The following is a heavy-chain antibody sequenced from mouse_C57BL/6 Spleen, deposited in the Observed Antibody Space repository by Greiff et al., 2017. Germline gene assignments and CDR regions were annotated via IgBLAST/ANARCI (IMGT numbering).Heavy chain of an antibody. CDR3: ARGDYDAMDY. CDR1: GYTFSSYW. Sequence: QVQLQQPGAELVKPGASVKLSCKASGYTFSSYWMHWVKQRPGQGLEWIGLIHPNSGSTNYNEKFKGKATLTVDKSSSTAYMQLSSLTSEDYAVYYCARGDYDAMDYWGQGTSVTVSS. J-gene: IGHJ4*01. V-gene: IGHV1-64*01. CDR2: IHPNSGST.